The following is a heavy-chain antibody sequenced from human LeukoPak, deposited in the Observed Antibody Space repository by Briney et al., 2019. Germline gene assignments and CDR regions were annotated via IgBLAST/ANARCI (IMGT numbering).Heavy chain of an antibody. V-gene: IGHV1-46*01. Sequence: ASVKVSCKASGYTFTGYYMHWVRQAPGQGLEWMGIINPSGGSTSYAQKFQGRVTMTRDTSTSTVYMELSSLRSEDTAVYYCARATRRRLGATTSRMDYFDYWGQGTLVTVSS. CDR3: ARATRRRLGATTSRMDYFDY. CDR1: GYTFTGYY. CDR2: INPSGGST. D-gene: IGHD1-26*01. J-gene: IGHJ4*02.